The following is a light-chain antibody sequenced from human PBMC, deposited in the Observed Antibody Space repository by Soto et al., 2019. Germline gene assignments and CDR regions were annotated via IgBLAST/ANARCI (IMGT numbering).Light chain of an antibody. Sequence: EIVLTQSPATLSLSPGERATLSCRASQSVSGYLAWYQQKPGQAPRLLIYDASNRATGIPARFSGSGSGTDFTLTSSSLEPEDFAVYYCQQRSTFTFGQGTRLEIK. V-gene: IGKV3-11*01. J-gene: IGKJ5*01. CDR3: QQRSTFT. CDR2: DAS. CDR1: QSVSGY.